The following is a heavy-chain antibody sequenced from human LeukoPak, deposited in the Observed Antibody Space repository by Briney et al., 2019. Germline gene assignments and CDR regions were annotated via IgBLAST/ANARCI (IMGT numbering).Heavy chain of an antibody. CDR1: GGSFSGYY. V-gene: IGHV4-34*01. Sequence: LETLSLTCAVYGGSFSGYYWSWIRQPPGKGLEWIGEINHSGSTNYNPSLKSRVTVSVDTSKNQFSLKLSSVTAADTAVYYCARFSQYSDSTYHDLDYWGQGTLVSVSS. CDR2: INHSGST. CDR3: ARFSQYSDSTYHDLDY. D-gene: IGHD3-22*01. J-gene: IGHJ4*02.